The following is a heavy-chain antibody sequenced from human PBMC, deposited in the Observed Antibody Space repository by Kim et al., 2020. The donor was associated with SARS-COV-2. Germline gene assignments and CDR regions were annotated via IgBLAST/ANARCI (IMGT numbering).Heavy chain of an antibody. V-gene: IGHV4-59*01. CDR3: AREEVMGSSPFDS. Sequence: YNPSLKSRVTISVDTAKNQCSLKLSSVTAADTAVYYCAREEVMGSSPFDSWGQGTLVTVSS. J-gene: IGHJ4*02. D-gene: IGHD3-16*01.